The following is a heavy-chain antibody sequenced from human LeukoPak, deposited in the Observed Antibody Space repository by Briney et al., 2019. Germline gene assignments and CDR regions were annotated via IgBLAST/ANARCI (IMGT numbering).Heavy chain of an antibody. CDR3: VKDISGYDYKYFDY. D-gene: IGHD5-12*01. V-gene: IGHV3-53*05. CDR1: GFTVSSNY. CDR2: IYSGGTT. Sequence: GGSLKLSCAASGFTVSSNYMSWVRQAPGKGLEWVSVIYSGGTTYYADSVKGRFTISKDNAKDSLYLQMNSLRAEDTALYYCVKDISGYDYKYFDYWGQGTLVTVSS. J-gene: IGHJ4*02.